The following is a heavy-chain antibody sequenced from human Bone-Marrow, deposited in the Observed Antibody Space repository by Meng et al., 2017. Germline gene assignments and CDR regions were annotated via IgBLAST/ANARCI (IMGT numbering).Heavy chain of an antibody. Sequence: GQQQKWGAGLLKPSATLPLTGAVYGGSFSGYYWSWIRQPPGKGLEWIGEINHSGSTNYNPSLKSRVTISVDTSKNQFSLKLSSVTAADTAVYYCARGVASPIFSTVVTPAFDYWGQGTLVTVSS. D-gene: IGHD4-23*01. CDR1: GGSFSGYY. CDR3: ARGVASPIFSTVVTPAFDY. J-gene: IGHJ4*02. CDR2: INHSGST. V-gene: IGHV4-34*01.